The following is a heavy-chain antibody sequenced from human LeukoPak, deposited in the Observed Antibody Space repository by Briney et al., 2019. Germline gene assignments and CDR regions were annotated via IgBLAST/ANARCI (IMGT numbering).Heavy chain of an antibody. J-gene: IGHJ4*02. CDR1: GDSIRGSSYY. CDR3: ATGIVAIKSRFFDY. CDR2: IYYRGST. Sequence: SETLSLTCAVSGDSIRGSSYYWGWIRQPPGKGLEWIGSIYYRGSTYYNPSLKSRVTISVDTSKSQFSLELTSVTVADTAVYFCATGIVAIKSRFFDYWGQGSLITVSS. V-gene: IGHV4-39*01. D-gene: IGHD3-10*01.